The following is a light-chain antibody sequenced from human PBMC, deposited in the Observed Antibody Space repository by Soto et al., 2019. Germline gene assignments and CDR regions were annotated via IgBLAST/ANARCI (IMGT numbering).Light chain of an antibody. CDR1: QSLLYSNGNNY. CDR3: VQALQTPPT. V-gene: IGKV2-28*01. J-gene: IGKJ1*01. CDR2: LGS. Sequence: DIVMTQSPLSLPVTPGEPASISCRSSQSLLYSNGNNYLDWYLQKPVQSPQLLIYLGSNRASGVPDRFSGSGSGTDFTLKISRVEAEDVGVYYCVQALQTPPTFGQGTKVEIK.